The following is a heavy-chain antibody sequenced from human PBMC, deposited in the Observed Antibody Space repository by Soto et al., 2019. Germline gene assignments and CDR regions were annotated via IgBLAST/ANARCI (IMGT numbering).Heavy chain of an antibody. D-gene: IGHD3-22*01. Sequence: GGSLRLSCTASGLPFNTYTMHWVRQAPGKGLEWVAVISYDGSNKYYADSVKGRFTISRDNSKNTRYLQMNSLRAEDTALYYCEGSGYYYDVSYAFDIWGQGTMVTVSS. CDR1: GLPFNTYT. V-gene: IGHV3-30-3*01. J-gene: IGHJ3*02. CDR2: ISYDGSNK. CDR3: EGSGYYYDVSYAFDI.